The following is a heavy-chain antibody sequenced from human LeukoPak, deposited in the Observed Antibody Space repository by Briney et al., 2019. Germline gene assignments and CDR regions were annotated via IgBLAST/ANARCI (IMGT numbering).Heavy chain of an antibody. D-gene: IGHD3-16*01. J-gene: IGHJ6*03. V-gene: IGHV3-33*06. CDR2: IWHDGSVE. CDR3: AKEGDQFRGYLDA. CDR1: GFMFSRLG. Sequence: GGSLRLSCAASGFMFSRLGMQWVRQAPGEGLEWVTMIWHDGSVEEYADSVKGRFTISRDNSQNTLYLQMNSLRDDDTAVYYCAKEGDQFRGYLDAWGKGTTVTVSS.